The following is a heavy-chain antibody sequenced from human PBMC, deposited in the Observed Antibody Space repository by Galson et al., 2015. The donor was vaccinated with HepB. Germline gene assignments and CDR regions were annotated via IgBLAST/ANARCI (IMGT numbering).Heavy chain of an antibody. Sequence: SLRLSCAASGPAFSSHGMHWVRQAPGKGLEWVALIWFDGSKDYYADSVKGRFTISRDNSNNMLYLQMNNLRVEDTAVYYCARYYGDYRVFDYWGQGTLVSVSS. CDR3: ARYYGDYRVFDY. CDR1: GPAFSSHG. D-gene: IGHD4-17*01. V-gene: IGHV3-33*01. J-gene: IGHJ4*02. CDR2: IWFDGSKD.